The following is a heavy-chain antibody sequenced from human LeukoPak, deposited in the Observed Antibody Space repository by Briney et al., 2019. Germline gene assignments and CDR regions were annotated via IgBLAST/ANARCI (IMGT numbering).Heavy chain of an antibody. CDR3: ARTSGSLVPFDY. J-gene: IGHJ4*02. CDR1: GGSISSSSYY. Sequence: SETPSLTCTVSGGSISSSSYYWGWIRQPPGKGLEWIGSIYYSGSTYYNPSLKSRVTISVDTSKNQFSLKLSSVTAADTAVYYCARTSGSLVPFDYWGQGTLVTVSS. CDR2: IYYSGST. D-gene: IGHD1-26*01. V-gene: IGHV4-39*01.